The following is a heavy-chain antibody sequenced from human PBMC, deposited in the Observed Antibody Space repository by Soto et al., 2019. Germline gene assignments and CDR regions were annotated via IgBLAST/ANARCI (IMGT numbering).Heavy chain of an antibody. V-gene: IGHV1-24*01. CDR3: ATLFGTAAGTDWFDP. D-gene: IGHD6-13*01. Sequence: ASVKVSCKVSGYTLSELSMHWVRQAPGKGLEWMGGLDHEDGETIYAQKFQGRVTMTEDTSTDTAYMELSSLGSEDTAVYYCATLFGTAAGTDWFDPWGQGTLVTVSS. CDR2: LDHEDGET. J-gene: IGHJ5*02. CDR1: GYTLSELS.